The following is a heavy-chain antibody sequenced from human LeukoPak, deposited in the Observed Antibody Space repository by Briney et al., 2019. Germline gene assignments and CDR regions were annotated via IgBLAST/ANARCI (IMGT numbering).Heavy chain of an antibody. J-gene: IGHJ4*02. CDR2: IKQDGSEK. Sequence: PGGSLRLSCAASGFTFSSYWMSWVRQAPGKGLEWVANIKQDGSEKYYVDSVKGRFTISRDNAKNSLYLQMNSLRAEDTAVYYCASLIVAISPTFDYWGQETLVTVSS. D-gene: IGHD5-12*01. V-gene: IGHV3-7*01. CDR3: ASLIVAISPTFDY. CDR1: GFTFSSYW.